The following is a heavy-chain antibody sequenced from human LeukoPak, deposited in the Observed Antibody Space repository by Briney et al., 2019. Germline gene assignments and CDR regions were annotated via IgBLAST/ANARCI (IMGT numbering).Heavy chain of an antibody. Sequence: ASVPVSCKASGYSFTSYYMHWVRQAPGQGLEWMGIINPSGGTTSYAQKFQGRVTVTRDTSTGTVYMELSSLRSEDTAVYYCASTITGTTYDAFDIWGQGMMITVSS. J-gene: IGHJ3*02. CDR3: ASTITGTTYDAFDI. CDR1: GYSFTSYY. V-gene: IGHV1-46*01. CDR2: INPSGGTT. D-gene: IGHD1-7*01.